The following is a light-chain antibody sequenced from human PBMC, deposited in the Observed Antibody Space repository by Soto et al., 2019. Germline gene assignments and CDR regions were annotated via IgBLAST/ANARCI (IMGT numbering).Light chain of an antibody. Sequence: DIQMTQSPSTLSASVGDRVTITCRASQSISSWLAWYQQKPGKAPKLLIYDASSLESGVPSRFSGSGSGTEFTLTISSLQPDDFATYYCQQDNTYPTFGQGTKV. V-gene: IGKV1-5*01. CDR3: QQDNTYPT. CDR2: DAS. CDR1: QSISSW. J-gene: IGKJ1*01.